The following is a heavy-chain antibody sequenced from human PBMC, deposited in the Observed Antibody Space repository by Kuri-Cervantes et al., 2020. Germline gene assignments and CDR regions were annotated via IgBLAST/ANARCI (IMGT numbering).Heavy chain of an antibody. CDR3: VRTFSVWYDSSGYYYFDY. J-gene: IGHJ4*02. Sequence: KVSCKGSGYSFTSYWIGWVRQMPGKGLEWMGIIYPGDSDTRYSPSFQGQVTISADKSISTAYLQWSSLKASDTAMYYCVRTFSVWYDSSGYYYFDYWGQGTLVTVSS. D-gene: IGHD3-22*01. CDR1: GYSFTSYW. CDR2: IYPGDSDT. V-gene: IGHV5-51*01.